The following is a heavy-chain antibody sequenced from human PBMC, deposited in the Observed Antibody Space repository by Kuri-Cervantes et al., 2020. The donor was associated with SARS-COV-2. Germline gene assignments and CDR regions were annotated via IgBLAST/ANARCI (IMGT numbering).Heavy chain of an antibody. V-gene: IGHV1-8*03. D-gene: IGHD6-6*01. CDR1: GYTFTSYD. Sequence: ASVKVSCKASGYTFTSYDINWVRQATGQGLEWMGWMNPNSGNTGYAQKFQGRVTITRNTSISTAYMELSSLRSEDTAVYYCVRSSSSSVCYYYYMDVWGKGTTVTVSS. J-gene: IGHJ6*03. CDR3: VRSSSSSVCYYYYMDV. CDR2: MNPNSGNT.